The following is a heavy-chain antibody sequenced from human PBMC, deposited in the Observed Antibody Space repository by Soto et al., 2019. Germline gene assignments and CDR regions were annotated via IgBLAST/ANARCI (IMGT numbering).Heavy chain of an antibody. J-gene: IGHJ4*02. CDR1: GGSTSDKSYF. D-gene: IGHD2-21*02. V-gene: IGHV4-39*01. Sequence: SETLSLICSVSGGSTSDKSYFWGWVRQSPGKGLEWIGSMYYSGSSYYNPSLKSRVAISVDTSRNQFSLKLRSVTAADTAVYFCARQRLLRLKPDFDIWGQGTLVTVSS. CDR2: MYYSGSS. CDR3: ARQRLLRLKPDFDI.